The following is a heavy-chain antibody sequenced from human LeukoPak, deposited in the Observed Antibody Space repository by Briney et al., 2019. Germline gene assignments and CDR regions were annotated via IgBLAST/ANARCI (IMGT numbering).Heavy chain of an antibody. J-gene: IGHJ5*02. CDR2: ISGSADST. CDR1: GFTFSSFA. V-gene: IGHV3-23*01. Sequence: GGSLRLSCVASGFTFSSFAMSWVRQAPGKGLEWVSAISGSADSTYYADSVKGRFTISRDNSKNTLYLQMNSLRAEDTAVYYCATRGYCSGTSCYAPQPWGQGTLVTVSS. D-gene: IGHD2-2*01. CDR3: ATRGYCSGTSCYAPQP.